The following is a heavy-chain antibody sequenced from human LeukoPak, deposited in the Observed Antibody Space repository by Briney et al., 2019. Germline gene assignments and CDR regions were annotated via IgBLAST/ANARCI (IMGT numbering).Heavy chain of an antibody. V-gene: IGHV1-8*02. Sequence: GASVKVSCKASGGTFSSYAINWVRQATGQGLEWMGWMNPNSANTGYAQKFQGRVTMTRNTSISTAYMELSSLRSEDTAVYYCARGRGRWLPDYWGQGTLVTVSS. CDR1: GGTFSSYA. CDR3: ARGRGRWLPDY. CDR2: MNPNSANT. J-gene: IGHJ4*02. D-gene: IGHD5-24*01.